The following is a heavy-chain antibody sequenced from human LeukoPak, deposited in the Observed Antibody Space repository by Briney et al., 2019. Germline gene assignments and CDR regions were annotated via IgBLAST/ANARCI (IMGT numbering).Heavy chain of an antibody. CDR2: IYHSGST. J-gene: IGHJ6*03. CDR3: ARDQDNNFYMDV. Sequence: SETLSLTCSVSGYSISSGYYWGWIRQPPGKGLEWIGSIYHSGSTYYNPSLKSRVTISVDTSKNQFSLKLSSVIAADTAVYYCARDQDNNFYMDVWGKGTTVTVSS. V-gene: IGHV4-38-2*02. CDR1: GYSISSGYY. D-gene: IGHD5-24*01.